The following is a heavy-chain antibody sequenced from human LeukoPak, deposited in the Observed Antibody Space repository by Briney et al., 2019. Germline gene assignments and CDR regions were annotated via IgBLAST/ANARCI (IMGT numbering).Heavy chain of an antibody. Sequence: PGRSLRLSCAASGFTFSDHYMGWVSQAPGKGMEWAGRIRHKAKTYTTEYAASVKGRFTISRDDLKNSLYLQMNSLETEDTAVYYCARASPDSSSHYFFDYWGQGTLVTVSS. J-gene: IGHJ4*02. CDR1: GFTFSDHY. CDR2: IRHKAKTYTT. D-gene: IGHD3-22*01. CDR3: ARASPDSSSHYFFDY. V-gene: IGHV3-72*01.